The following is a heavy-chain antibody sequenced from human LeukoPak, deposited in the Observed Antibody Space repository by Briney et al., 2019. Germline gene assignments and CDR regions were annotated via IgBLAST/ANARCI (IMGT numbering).Heavy chain of an antibody. J-gene: IGHJ6*02. CDR3: ARSAGWSFIDV. Sequence: PGGSLRLSCAAPGFTFSNYVIHWVRQAPGKGLEWVEFIWYDGGNKFYADSVKGRFTVSRDNSKNTVYLQMSGLRANDTAIYYCARSAGWSFIDVWGQGTTVTVSS. V-gene: IGHV3-33*08. CDR1: GFTFSNYV. D-gene: IGHD6-19*01. CDR2: IWYDGGNK.